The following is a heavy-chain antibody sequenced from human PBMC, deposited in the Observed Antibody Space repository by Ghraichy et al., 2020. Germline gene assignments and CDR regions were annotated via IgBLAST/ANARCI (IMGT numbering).Heavy chain of an antibody. CDR3: ATNYYDSSGYPPYYFDY. CDR1: GGTFSSYA. D-gene: IGHD3-22*01. Sequence: SVKVSCKASGGTFSSYAISWVRQAPGQGLEWMGGIIPIFGTANYAQKFQGRVTITADESTSTAYMELSSLRSEDTAVYYCATNYYDSSGYPPYYFDYWGQGTLVTVSS. CDR2: IIPIFGTA. J-gene: IGHJ4*02. V-gene: IGHV1-69*13.